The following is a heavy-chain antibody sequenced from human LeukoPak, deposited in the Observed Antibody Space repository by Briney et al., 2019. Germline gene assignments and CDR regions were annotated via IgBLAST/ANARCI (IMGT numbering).Heavy chain of an antibody. CDR3: ASDRWYAFDY. D-gene: IGHD4-23*01. V-gene: IGHV3-48*02. Sequence: GGSLRLSCAAPGFTFSTYSMNWVRQAPGKGLDWVSYISRSGGATGYADSVKGRFTISRDNAKNSLYLQMNSLRDEDTAVYYCASDRWYAFDYWGQGTLVTVSS. CDR2: ISRSGGAT. J-gene: IGHJ4*02. CDR1: GFTFSTYS.